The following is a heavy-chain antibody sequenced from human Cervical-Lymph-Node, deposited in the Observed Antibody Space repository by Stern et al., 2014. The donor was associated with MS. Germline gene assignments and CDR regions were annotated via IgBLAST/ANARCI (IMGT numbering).Heavy chain of an antibody. CDR3: EREEEDPYNWFDT. J-gene: IGHJ5*02. V-gene: IGHV3-30*04. CDR1: GFTFSSYV. CDR2: ISDDGSGE. D-gene: IGHD2-15*01. Sequence: VQLVQSGGDVVQPGRSLRLSCEASGFTFSSYVMYWVRQTPGKGLEWVALISDDGSGEYYADFVKGRFTISRDNSKNTLYLQMSSLRPEDTAVYVREREEEDPYNWFDTWGQGTLVTVSS.